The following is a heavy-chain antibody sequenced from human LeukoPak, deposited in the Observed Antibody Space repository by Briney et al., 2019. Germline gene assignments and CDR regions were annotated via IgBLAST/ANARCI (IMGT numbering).Heavy chain of an antibody. CDR3: ASLVRYGGRDY. CDR1: GFTFSDYY. CDR2: ISSSSSYT. D-gene: IGHD1-26*01. V-gene: IGHV3-11*06. Sequence: PGGSLRLSCAASGFTFSDYYMSWIRQAPGKGLEWVSYISSSSSYTNYADSVKGRFTISRDNAKNSLYLQMNSLRAEDTAVYYCASLVRYGGRDYWGQGTLVTVSS. J-gene: IGHJ4*02.